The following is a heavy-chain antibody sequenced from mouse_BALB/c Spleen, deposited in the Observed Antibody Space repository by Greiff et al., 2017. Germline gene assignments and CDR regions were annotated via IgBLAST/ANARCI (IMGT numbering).Heavy chain of an antibody. J-gene: IGHJ1*01. D-gene: IGHD2-3*01. CDR3: ARGDDGYYTLYWYVDV. V-gene: IGHV3-6*02. CDR1: GYSITSGYY. CDR2: ISYDGSN. Sequence: EVQLQQSGPGLVKPSQSLSLTCSITGYSITSGYYWNWIRQFPGNKLEWMGYISYDGSNNYNPSLKNRISITRDTSKNQFFLKLNSVTTEDTATYYCARGDDGYYTLYWYVDVWGAGTTVTVSS.